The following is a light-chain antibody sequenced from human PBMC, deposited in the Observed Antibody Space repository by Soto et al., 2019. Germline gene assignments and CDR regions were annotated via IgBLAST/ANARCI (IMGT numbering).Light chain of an antibody. CDR2: RNN. Sequence: QSVLTQPPSASGTPGQRVNISCSGSSSNIGSNYVYWYRQFPGTAPKLLIQRNNQRPSGVPARFSGSKSGTSASLAISGLRSEDEADYYCGGWADSLSGPVFGGGTKVTVL. V-gene: IGLV1-47*01. CDR3: GGWADSLSGPV. J-gene: IGLJ2*01. CDR1: SSNIGSNY.